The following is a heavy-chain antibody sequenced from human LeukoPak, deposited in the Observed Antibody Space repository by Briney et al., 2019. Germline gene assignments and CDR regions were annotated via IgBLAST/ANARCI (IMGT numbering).Heavy chain of an antibody. Sequence: GGSLRLSCAASGFTFSSYAMSWVRQAPGKGLEWVSSISGSGNRTYYADSVKGWFTVSRDNSKNALFLQMNSLRAEDTAVYYCAKDGGLWVSAHWGDSWGRGTLVTVSS. J-gene: IGHJ4*02. D-gene: IGHD7-27*01. CDR1: GFTFSSYA. CDR2: ISGSGNRT. CDR3: AKDGGLWVSAHWGDS. V-gene: IGHV3-23*01.